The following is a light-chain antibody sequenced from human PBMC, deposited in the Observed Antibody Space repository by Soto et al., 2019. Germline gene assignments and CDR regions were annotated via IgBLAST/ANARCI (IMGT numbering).Light chain of an antibody. CDR1: SSNIGSNY. CDR3: AACDDSLSVGV. CDR2: RNN. Sequence: QSVLTQPPSASGTPGQRVTISCSGSSSNIGSNYVYWYQQLPGTAPKLLIYRNNQRPSGVPDRFSGSKSGTSASLAISGLRSEDEADYYCAACDDSLSVGVFGGGTQLTVL. V-gene: IGLV1-47*01. J-gene: IGLJ3*02.